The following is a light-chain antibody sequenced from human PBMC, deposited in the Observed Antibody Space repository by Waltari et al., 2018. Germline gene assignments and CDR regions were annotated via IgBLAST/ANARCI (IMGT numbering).Light chain of an antibody. CDR1: RSVGRY. CDR3: QKYVNLPAT. CDR2: DAS. V-gene: IGKV3-20*01. J-gene: IGKJ1*01. Sequence: SARRSVGRYLTLYHQKPGQAPRLLIYDASTRATGIPDRFSGSGSWTDFSLTISRLESEDFAVYYCQKYVNLPATFGQGTKVEIK.